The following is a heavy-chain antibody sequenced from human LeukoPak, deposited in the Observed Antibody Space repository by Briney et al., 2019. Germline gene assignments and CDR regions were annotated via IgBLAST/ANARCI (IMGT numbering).Heavy chain of an antibody. CDR2: IYHSGST. Sequence: SETLSLTCAVYRGSFSGYYWSWIRQPPGKGLEWIGSIYHSGSTYYNPSLKSRVTISVDTSKNQFSLKLSSVTAADTAVYYCARDSLLIVGAPEVLDYWGQGTLVTVSS. D-gene: IGHD1-26*01. V-gene: IGHV4-34*01. CDR1: RGSFSGYY. J-gene: IGHJ4*02. CDR3: ARDSLLIVGAPEVLDY.